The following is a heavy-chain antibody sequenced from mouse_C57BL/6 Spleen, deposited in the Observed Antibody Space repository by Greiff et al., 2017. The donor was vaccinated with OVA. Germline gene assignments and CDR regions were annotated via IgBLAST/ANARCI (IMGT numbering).Heavy chain of an antibody. Sequence: EVQLQQSGAELVRPGASVKLSCTASGFNIKDYYMHWVKQRPEQGLEWIGRIDPEDGDTEYAPKFQGKATMTADTSSNTAYLQLSSLTSEDTAVYYCTTEGVYDDYDDWFAYWGQGTLVTVSA. CDR2: IDPEDGDT. V-gene: IGHV14-1*01. CDR3: TTEGVYDDYDDWFAY. CDR1: GFNIKDYY. D-gene: IGHD2-4*01. J-gene: IGHJ3*01.